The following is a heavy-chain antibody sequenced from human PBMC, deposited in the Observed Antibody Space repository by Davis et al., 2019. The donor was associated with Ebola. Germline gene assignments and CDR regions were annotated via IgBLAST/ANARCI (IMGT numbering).Heavy chain of an antibody. Sequence: GESLKISCEGSGNSYTSYWIGWVRQTPGKGLEWMGIIYTGDSDTRYSPSFRGQVTISADKSITTAYLKWSSLKASDTAMYYCASLRRTITGMDDGFDIWGQGTMVTVSS. J-gene: IGHJ3*02. CDR2: IYTGDSDT. CDR1: GNSYTSYW. CDR3: ASLRRTITGMDDGFDI. D-gene: IGHD1-20*01. V-gene: IGHV5-51*01.